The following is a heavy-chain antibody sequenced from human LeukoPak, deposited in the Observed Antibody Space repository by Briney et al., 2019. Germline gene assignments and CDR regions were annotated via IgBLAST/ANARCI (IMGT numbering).Heavy chain of an antibody. CDR1: GGSISSGGYS. V-gene: IGHV4-30-2*01. J-gene: IGHJ3*02. CDR2: IYHSGST. D-gene: IGHD2-15*01. CDR3: ARGPFRSGGSLRAFDI. Sequence: SETLSLTCAVPGGSISSGGYSWSWIRQPPGKGLEWIGYIYHSGSTYYNPSLKSRVTISVDRSKNQFSLKLSSVTAADTAVYYCARGPFRSGGSLRAFDIWGQGTMVTVSS.